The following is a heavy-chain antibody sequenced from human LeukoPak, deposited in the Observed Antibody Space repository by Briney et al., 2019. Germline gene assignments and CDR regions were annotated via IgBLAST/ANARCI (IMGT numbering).Heavy chain of an antibody. CDR2: IYSGGDT. CDR3: ASTSGYSYAKFDY. V-gene: IGHV3-53*01. D-gene: IGHD5-18*01. CDR1: GFTVSIKY. Sequence: GGSLRLSCAASGFTVSIKYMTWVRQTPGKGLERVSVIYSGGDTFYADSVKGRFTISRDNSKNTLYLHMNSLRAEDTAVYYCASTSGYSYAKFDYWGQGTLVTVSS. J-gene: IGHJ4*02.